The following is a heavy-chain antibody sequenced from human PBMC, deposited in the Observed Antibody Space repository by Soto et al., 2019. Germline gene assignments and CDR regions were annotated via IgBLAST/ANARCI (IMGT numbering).Heavy chain of an antibody. CDR1: GGSISSSSYY. CDR2: IYYCGST. Sequence: SETLSLTCTVSGGSISSSSYYWGWIRQPPGKGLEWIGSIYYCGSTYYTPSLKSRVTISLDTSKNQFSLKLSSVTAADTFLYYCARIILRFWGLRYFDYWGQGTLVTVSS. D-gene: IGHD3-3*01. CDR3: ARIILRFWGLRYFDY. J-gene: IGHJ4*02. V-gene: IGHV4-39*01.